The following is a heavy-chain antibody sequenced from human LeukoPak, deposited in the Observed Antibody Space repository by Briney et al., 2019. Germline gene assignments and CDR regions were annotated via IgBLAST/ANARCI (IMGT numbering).Heavy chain of an antibody. CDR2: IDHRGST. CDR1: GFTFSSHG. CDR3: AREPASWRGAFDI. J-gene: IGHJ3*02. Sequence: GSLRLSCAASGFTFSSHGIHWIRQTPVKGLEWIGEIDHRGSTNYNPSLKSRVTMSVDKSKNQISLKLSSLTAADMAVYYCAREPASWRGAFDIWGQGTIVTVSS. V-gene: IGHV4-34*01. D-gene: IGHD3-10*01.